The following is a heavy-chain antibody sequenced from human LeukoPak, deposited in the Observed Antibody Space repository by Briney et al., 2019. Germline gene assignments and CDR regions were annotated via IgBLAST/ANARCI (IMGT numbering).Heavy chain of an antibody. D-gene: IGHD3-10*01. CDR2: ISYSGGT. V-gene: IGHV4-59*01. Sequence: SETLSLTCTVSGGSISTFYWSWIRQPPGKGLEWIGYISYSGGTNYNPSLKSRVIVSVDTSKNQFSLKLKSVTAADTAVYYCARARESDQWGQGTLVSVSS. CDR3: ARARESDQ. CDR1: GGSISTFY. J-gene: IGHJ4*02.